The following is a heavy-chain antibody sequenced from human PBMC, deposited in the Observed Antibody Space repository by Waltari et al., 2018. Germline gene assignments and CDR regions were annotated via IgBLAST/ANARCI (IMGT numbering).Heavy chain of an antibody. Sequence: EAQMSESGGGSVQSGGSLTLSCDVSGMRFRNYALSGVRQAPGEGLEWVSLIDSGGSMTYYSDSVECRFTISRDNARNTVYLQMSSLRVEDTAIYYCTKAPADGDVFDVWGHGTEVSVSS. CDR2: IDSGGSMT. CDR3: TKAPADGDVFDV. CDR1: GMRFRNYA. J-gene: IGHJ3*01. V-gene: IGHV3-23*03. D-gene: IGHD7-27*01.